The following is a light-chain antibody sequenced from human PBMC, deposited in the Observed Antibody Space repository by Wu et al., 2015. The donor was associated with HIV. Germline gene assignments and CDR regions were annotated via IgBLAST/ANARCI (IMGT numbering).Light chain of an antibody. CDR3: LQHDSYPLT. Sequence: DIQTTQSPSAMSASVGDRVIITCRASQGISNYLVWFQQKPGKVPKRLIYGASSLQSGVPSRFSGSGSGTEFTLTISSLQPEDFATYYCLQHDSYPLTFGGGTKVEIK. CDR1: QGISNY. CDR2: GAS. V-gene: IGKV1-17*03. J-gene: IGKJ4*01.